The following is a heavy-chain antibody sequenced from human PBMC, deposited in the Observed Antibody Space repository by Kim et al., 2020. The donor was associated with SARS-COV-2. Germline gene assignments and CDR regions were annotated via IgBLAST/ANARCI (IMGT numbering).Heavy chain of an antibody. CDR1: GYTFTSYC. CDR3: ARDSARGPFYYDTSGYGSFDY. J-gene: IGHJ4*02. D-gene: IGHD3-22*01. V-gene: IGHV1-46*01. Sequence: ASVKVSCKASGYTFTSYCIHWVRQAPGQGLEWMGMINPSGGGTTYAQKFQGRVTLTRDTSTSTVYMDLSSLRSEDTAVYYCARDSARGPFYYDTSGYGSFDYWGQGTLVPVSS. CDR2: INPSGGGT.